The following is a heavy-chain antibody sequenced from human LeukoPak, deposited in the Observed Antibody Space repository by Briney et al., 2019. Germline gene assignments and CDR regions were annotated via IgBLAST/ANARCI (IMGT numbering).Heavy chain of an antibody. CDR1: GGSISSYY. D-gene: IGHD6-6*01. Sequence: PSETLSLTCTVSGGSISSYYWSWIRQTPGKGLEWIGEINHSGSTNYNPSLKSRVTISVDTSKNQFSLKLSSVTASDTAMYYCARVSSSYQDYWGQGTLVTVSS. CDR3: ARVSSSYQDY. J-gene: IGHJ4*02. CDR2: INHSGST. V-gene: IGHV4-34*01.